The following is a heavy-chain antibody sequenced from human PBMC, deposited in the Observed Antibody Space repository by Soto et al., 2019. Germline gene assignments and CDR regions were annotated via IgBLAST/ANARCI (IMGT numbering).Heavy chain of an antibody. CDR2: INSDGSST. CDR3: ARDRNRYFDL. CDR1: GFTFSSNG. J-gene: IGHJ2*01. Sequence: GGSLRLSCAASGFTFSSNGMHWVRQAPGKGLVWVSRINSDGSSTSYADSVKGRFTISRDNAKNTLYVQMNSLRVEDTAVYYCARDRNRYFDLWGRGTLVTVSS. V-gene: IGHV3-74*01.